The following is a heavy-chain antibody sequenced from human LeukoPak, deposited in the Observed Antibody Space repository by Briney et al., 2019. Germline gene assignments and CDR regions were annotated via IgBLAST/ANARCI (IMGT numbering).Heavy chain of an antibody. J-gene: IGHJ5*02. CDR3: AKVRSGSGSSWFDP. V-gene: IGHV3-23*01. D-gene: IGHD3-10*01. CDR1: GFTFSSYG. CDR2: ISGSGGST. Sequence: PGGTLRLSCATSGFTFSSYGMSWVRQAPGKGLEWVSGISGSGGSTYYADSVKGRFTISRDNSKNTLYLQMNNLRAEDTAVYYCAKVRSGSGSSWFDPWGQGTLVTVSS.